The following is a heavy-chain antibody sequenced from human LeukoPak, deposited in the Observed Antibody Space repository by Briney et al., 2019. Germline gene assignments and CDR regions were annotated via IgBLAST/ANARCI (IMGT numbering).Heavy chain of an antibody. V-gene: IGHV1-18*01. Sequence: ASVKVSCKASGYTFTSYGISWVRQAPGQGLEWMGWISAYNGNTNYAQKLQGRVTMTTDTSTSTAYMELRSLRSDDTAVYYCAREYDSSGYYYSVYYGMDVWGQGTTVTVSS. CDR1: GYTFTSYG. CDR3: AREYDSSGYYYSVYYGMDV. D-gene: IGHD3-22*01. CDR2: ISAYNGNT. J-gene: IGHJ6*02.